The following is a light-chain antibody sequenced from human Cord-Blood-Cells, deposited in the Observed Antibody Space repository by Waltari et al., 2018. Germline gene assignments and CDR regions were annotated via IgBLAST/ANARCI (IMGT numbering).Light chain of an antibody. J-gene: IGLJ3*02. CDR1: SSDVGGYNY. CDR3: SSYAGSNNLV. CDR2: EVS. V-gene: IGLV2-8*01. Sequence: QSALTQPPSASGSPGQSVPISCTGTSSDVGGYNYVSWYQQHPGKAPKLMIYEVSKRPAGVTGRFSGSKSVNTASLTVSGLQAEDEADYYCSSYAGSNNLVFGGGTKLTVL.